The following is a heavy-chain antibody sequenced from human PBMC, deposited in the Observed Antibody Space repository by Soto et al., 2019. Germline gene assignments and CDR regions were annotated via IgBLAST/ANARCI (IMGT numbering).Heavy chain of an antibody. CDR2: IYPGDSDT. Sequence: PGESLKISCTVCADSFSNYWIGWVRQMPGKGLEWMGVIYPGDSDTRYSPSFEGQVSISADKSTSTAYLQWDSLKASDTAIYYCARHITEINYGDKGPNDGFDIWGQGTMVTVSS. V-gene: IGHV5-51*01. CDR3: ARHITEINYGDKGPNDGFDI. CDR1: ADSFSNYW. D-gene: IGHD2-21*01. J-gene: IGHJ3*02.